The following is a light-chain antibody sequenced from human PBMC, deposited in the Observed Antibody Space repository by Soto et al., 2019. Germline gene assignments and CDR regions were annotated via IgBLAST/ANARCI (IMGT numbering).Light chain of an antibody. V-gene: IGKV1-12*01. CDR1: QDIGDW. CDR3: QQGYSFPVT. Sequence: DIQMTPCPSSVYASLGAVAIKTSRARQDIGDWLAWYQQKPGKAPKLLVYAASSLQSGFPSRCSGSGAGADCTLTVSSLQPEDFATCYCQQGYSFPVTFGGGTKVDIK. J-gene: IGKJ4*01. CDR2: AAS.